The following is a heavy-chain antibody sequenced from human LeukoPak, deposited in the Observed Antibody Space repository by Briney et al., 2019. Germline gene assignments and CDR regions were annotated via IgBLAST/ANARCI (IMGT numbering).Heavy chain of an antibody. J-gene: IGHJ4*02. Sequence: GGSLRLSCAASGFTFSGSAMHWVRQASGKGLEWVGRIRSKANSYATAYAASVEGRFTIPRDDSKNTAYLQMNSLKTEDTAVYYCTRAAGYSSGFYIDYWGQGTLVTVSS. D-gene: IGHD6-19*01. CDR1: GFTFSGSA. CDR3: TRAAGYSSGFYIDY. CDR2: IRSKANSYAT. V-gene: IGHV3-73*01.